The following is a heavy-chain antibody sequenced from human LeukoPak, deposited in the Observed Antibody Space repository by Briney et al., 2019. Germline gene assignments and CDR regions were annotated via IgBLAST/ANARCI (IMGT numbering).Heavy chain of an antibody. V-gene: IGHV4-61*08. CDR3: ARLGSYGSGSYRQVDAFDI. D-gene: IGHD3-10*01. CDR2: IYYSGST. CDR1: GGSISNAAYY. J-gene: IGHJ3*02. Sequence: SQTLSLTCTVSGGSISNAAYYWSWIRQHPGKGLEWIGYIYYSGSTNYNPSLKSRVTISVDTSKNQFSLKLSSVNAADTAVYYCARLGSYGSGSYRQVDAFDIWGQGTMVTVSS.